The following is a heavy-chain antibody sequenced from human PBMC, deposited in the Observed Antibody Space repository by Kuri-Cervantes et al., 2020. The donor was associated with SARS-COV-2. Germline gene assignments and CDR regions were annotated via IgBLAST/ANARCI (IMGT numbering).Heavy chain of an antibody. Sequence: SETLSLSCTVSGGSISSYYWSWIRRPPGKGLEWIGDIYYSGSTNYNPSLKSRVTISVDTSKNQFSLKLSSVTAADTAVYYCARVGRIAARYYFDYWGQGTLVTVSS. V-gene: IGHV4-59*12. CDR2: IYYSGST. CDR1: GGSISSYY. J-gene: IGHJ4*02. D-gene: IGHD6-6*01. CDR3: ARVGRIAARYYFDY.